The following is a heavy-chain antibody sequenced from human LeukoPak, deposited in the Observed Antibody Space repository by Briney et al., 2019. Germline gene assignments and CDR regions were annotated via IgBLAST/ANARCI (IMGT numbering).Heavy chain of an antibody. CDR1: GFTVSSNY. D-gene: IGHD1-14*01. V-gene: IGHV3-66*02. J-gene: IGHJ4*02. CDR3: ARDRPELGLDY. CDR2: IYSGGST. Sequence: GGSLRLSCAASGFTVSSNYMSWVRQAPGKGLEWVSVIYSGGSTYYADSVKGRFTISRDNTKNTLYLQMNSLRAEDTAVYYCARDRPELGLDYWGQGTLVTVSS.